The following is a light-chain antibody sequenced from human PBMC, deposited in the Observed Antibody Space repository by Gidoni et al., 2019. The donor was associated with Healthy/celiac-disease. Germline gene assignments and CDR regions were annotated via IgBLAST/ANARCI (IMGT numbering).Light chain of an antibody. J-gene: IGKJ5*01. CDR3: MQALQTPIT. CDR1: QSLLHSNGCNS. V-gene: IGKV2-28*01. CDR2: LGS. Sequence: DIVMTQSPLSLPVTPGEPASISCRSSQSLLHSNGCNSFDWYLQKPGQSPQLLIYLGSNRASGVPDRFSGSGSGTDFTLKISRVEAEDVGVYYCMQALQTPITFGQGTRLEIK.